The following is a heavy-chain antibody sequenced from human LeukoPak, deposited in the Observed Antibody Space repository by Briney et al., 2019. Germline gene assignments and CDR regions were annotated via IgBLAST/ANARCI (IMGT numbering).Heavy chain of an antibody. D-gene: IGHD2-15*01. Sequence: ASVKVSCKASGYTFTSYDINWVRQATGQGVEWMGWMNPNSGNTGYAQKFQGRVTMTKDMSTSTVYMELSSLRSEDTAVYYCARCDHFEVAARRDWYLDLWGRGTLVTVSS. CDR1: GYTFTSYD. J-gene: IGHJ2*01. CDR2: MNPNSGNT. V-gene: IGHV1-8*01. CDR3: ARCDHFEVAARRDWYLDL.